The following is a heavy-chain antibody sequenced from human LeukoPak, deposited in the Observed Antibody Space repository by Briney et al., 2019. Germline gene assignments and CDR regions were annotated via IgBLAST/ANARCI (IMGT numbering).Heavy chain of an antibody. V-gene: IGHV5-51*01. CDR3: VRLELERSYYYYYGMDV. Sequence: GESLKISCKGSGYSFTSYWIGWVRQMPGKGLEWMGIIYPGDSDTRYSPSFQGQVTISADKSISTAYLQWSSLKASDIAMYYCVRLELERSYYYYYGMDVWGQGTTVTVSS. CDR1: GYSFTSYW. D-gene: IGHD1-1*01. CDR2: IYPGDSDT. J-gene: IGHJ6*02.